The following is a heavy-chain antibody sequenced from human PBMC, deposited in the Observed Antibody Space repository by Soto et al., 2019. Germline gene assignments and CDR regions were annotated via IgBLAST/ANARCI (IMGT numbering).Heavy chain of an antibody. CDR2: IYWHDNK. V-gene: IGHV2-5*01. J-gene: IGHJ1*01. CDR1: GSSLSTSGVG. D-gene: IGHD3-22*01. CDR3: AHRQNDSDTRDFDD. Sequence: SGPTLVNPTQTLTLTCTFSGSSLSTSGVGVGWVRQPPGKSLEWLALIYWHDNKYYTPSLTTRLTITKDTSKNQVVLTLTDMDPADTATYYCAHRQNDSDTRDFDDWGQGGRVTVSS.